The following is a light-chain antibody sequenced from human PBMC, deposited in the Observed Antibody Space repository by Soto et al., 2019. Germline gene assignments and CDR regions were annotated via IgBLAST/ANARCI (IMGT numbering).Light chain of an antibody. V-gene: IGKV3-20*01. Sequence: EIVLTQSPGTLSLSPGDRATLSCRASQSGFGTYLAWFQQKPGQAPRLLIYTASTRATGIPDRFSGSGSGTDFTLTISRIEPEDFAVYYCHQYGSAPWTLGQGTTVEV. CDR3: HQYGSAPWT. CDR2: TAS. J-gene: IGKJ1*01. CDR1: QSGFGTY.